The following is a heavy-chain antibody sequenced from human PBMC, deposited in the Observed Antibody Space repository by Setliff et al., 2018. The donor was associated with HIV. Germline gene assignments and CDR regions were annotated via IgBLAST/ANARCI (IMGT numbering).Heavy chain of an antibody. CDR3: ARAKVTGSDY. CDR2: FYYSGST. V-gene: IGHV4-39*01. Sequence: PSETLSLTCVVSGDSISRSRYYWGWIRQPPGKGLEWIGSFYYSGSTSYNPSLKSRVTISGDTSKNQVSLRLSSVTAADTAVYYCARAKVTGSDYWGQGTLVTVSS. CDR1: GDSISRSRYY. J-gene: IGHJ4*02. D-gene: IGHD5-18*01.